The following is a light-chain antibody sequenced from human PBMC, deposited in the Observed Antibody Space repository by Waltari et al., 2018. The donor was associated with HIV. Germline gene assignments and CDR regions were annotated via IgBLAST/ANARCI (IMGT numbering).Light chain of an antibody. CDR1: QSISSW. J-gene: IGKJ2*01. CDR2: KAS. CDR3: QQYNSWYT. V-gene: IGKV1-5*03. Sequence: DIQMTQSPSTLSASVGDRVTITCRASQSISSWLAWYQQKPGKAPKLLIYKASSLESGVPSRFSGSGSGTEFTLTISSLQPDEFATYYCQQYNSWYTFGQGTKLEIK.